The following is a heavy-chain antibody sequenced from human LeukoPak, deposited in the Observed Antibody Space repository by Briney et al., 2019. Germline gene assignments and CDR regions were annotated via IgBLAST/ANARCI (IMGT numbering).Heavy chain of an antibody. Sequence: SETLSLTCAVYGGSFSGYYWSWIRQPPGKGLEWIGEINHSGSTNYNPSLKSRVTISVDTSKNQFSLKPSSVTAADTAVYYCARGRGRYYDSSGTDYWGQGTLVTVSS. CDR1: GGSFSGYY. V-gene: IGHV4-34*01. CDR2: INHSGST. J-gene: IGHJ4*02. CDR3: ARGRGRYYDSSGTDY. D-gene: IGHD3-22*01.